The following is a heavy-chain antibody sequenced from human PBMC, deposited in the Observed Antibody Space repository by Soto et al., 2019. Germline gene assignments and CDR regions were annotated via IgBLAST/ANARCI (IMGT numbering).Heavy chain of an antibody. Sequence: QITLKESGPTLVKPTQTLTLTCTFSGFSLSTCRVAVAWIRQPPGKALEWLALIYWDNDKRYSPSLKSRLTITKDTSKNQVVLTMTNMDPVDTATFYCAHTLYYGSGSYYPDYWGQGTLVTVSS. V-gene: IGHV2-5*02. J-gene: IGHJ4*02. CDR3: AHTLYYGSGSYYPDY. D-gene: IGHD3-10*01. CDR2: IYWDNDK. CDR1: GFSLSTCRVA.